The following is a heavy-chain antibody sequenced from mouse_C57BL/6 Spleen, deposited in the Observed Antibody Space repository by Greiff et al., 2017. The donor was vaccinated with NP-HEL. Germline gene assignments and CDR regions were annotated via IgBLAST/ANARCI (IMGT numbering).Heavy chain of an antibody. V-gene: IGHV1-82*01. J-gene: IGHJ3*01. CDR1: GYAFSSSW. CDR3: AREGETAWFAY. CDR2: IYPGDGDT. Sequence: VQLVESGPELVKPGASVKISCKASGYAFSSSWMNWVKQRPGKGLEWIGRIYPGDGDTNYNGKFKGKATLTADKSSSTAYMQLSSLTSEDSAVYFCAREGETAWFAYWGQGTLVTVSA. D-gene: IGHD2-13*01.